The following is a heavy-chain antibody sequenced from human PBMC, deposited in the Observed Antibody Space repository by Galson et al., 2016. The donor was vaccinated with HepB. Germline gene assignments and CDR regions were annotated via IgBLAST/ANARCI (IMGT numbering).Heavy chain of an antibody. D-gene: IGHD5-12*01. CDR3: ARDRGYNAFDYRPAY. CDR2: ISYDGTNK. CDR1: GFTFSSYS. V-gene: IGHV3-30-3*01. J-gene: IGHJ4*02. Sequence: SLRLSCAASGFTFSSYSMHWVRQAPGKGLEWVAIISYDGTNKHYADSVKGRFTIARDNSKNTLSLQMNSLRTEDTAVYYCARDRGYNAFDYRPAYLGQGTLVTV.